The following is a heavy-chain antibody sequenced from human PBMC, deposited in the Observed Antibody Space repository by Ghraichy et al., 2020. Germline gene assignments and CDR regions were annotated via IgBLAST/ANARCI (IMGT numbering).Heavy chain of an antibody. CDR3: ARSYWSYVD. D-gene: IGHD2-15*01. CDR2: IYYTGST. Sequence: SETLSLTCTVSGGSISSTDYYCNWIRQSPGKGLEWIGGIYYTGSTYYNPSLKSRVTISVDTSKNQFSLNLGSVTAADTAVYYCARSYWSYVDWGQGTLVTVSS. J-gene: IGHJ4*02. V-gene: IGHV4-39*01. CDR1: GGSISSTDYY.